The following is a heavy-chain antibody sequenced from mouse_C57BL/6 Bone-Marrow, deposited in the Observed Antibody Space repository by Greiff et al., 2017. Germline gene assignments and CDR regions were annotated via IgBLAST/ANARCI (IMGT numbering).Heavy chain of an antibody. J-gene: IGHJ1*03. CDR2: IYPRSGNT. D-gene: IGHD1-1*01. CDR3: ARYYYGSSRSDV. Sequence: VQLVESGAELARPGASVKLSCKASGYTFTSYGISWVKQRTGQGLEWIGEIYPRSGNTYYNEKFKGKATLTADKSSSTAYMELRSLTSEDSAVYFCARYYYGSSRSDVWGTGTTVTVSS. V-gene: IGHV1-81*01. CDR1: GYTFTSYG.